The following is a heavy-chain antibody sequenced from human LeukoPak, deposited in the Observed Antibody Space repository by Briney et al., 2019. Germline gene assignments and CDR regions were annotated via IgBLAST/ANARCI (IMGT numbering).Heavy chain of an antibody. J-gene: IGHJ4*02. CDR2: IYYSGST. V-gene: IGHV4-39*01. D-gene: IGHD2-2*02. CDR1: GGSISSSSYY. Sequence: SETLSLTCTVSGGSISSSSYYWGWIRQPPGKGLEWIGSIYYSGSTYYNPSLKSRVTISVDTSKNQFSLKLGSVTAADTAVYYCATYPGGYCSSTSCYTNYWGQGTLVTVSS. CDR3: ATYPGGYCSSTSCYTNY.